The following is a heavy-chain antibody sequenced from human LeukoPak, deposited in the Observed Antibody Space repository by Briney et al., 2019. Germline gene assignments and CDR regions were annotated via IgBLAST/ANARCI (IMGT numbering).Heavy chain of an antibody. Sequence: PRGSLRLSCAASGFTVGSYWMSWVRQAPGKRLEWVATIKEDGSDKYYVDSVKCRFTISRDNVKNSVYLQMNSLRAEDTAVYYCAREKNLGTWGQGTLVTV. CDR2: IKEDGSDK. V-gene: IGHV3-7*05. CDR1: GFTVGSYW. CDR3: AREKNLGT. J-gene: IGHJ4*02. D-gene: IGHD1-14*01.